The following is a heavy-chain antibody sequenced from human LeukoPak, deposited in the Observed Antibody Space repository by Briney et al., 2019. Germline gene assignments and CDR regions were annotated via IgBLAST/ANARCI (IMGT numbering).Heavy chain of an antibody. CDR3: ARDGCSSTSCFNRGWYFDL. CDR1: GGSFSGYY. D-gene: IGHD2-2*01. J-gene: IGHJ2*01. CDR2: IYYSGST. V-gene: IGHV4-31*11. Sequence: PSETLSLACAVYGGSFSGYYWSWIRQHPGKGLEWIGYIYYSGSTYYNPSLKSRVTISVDTSKNQFSLKLSSVTAADTAVYYCARDGCSSTSCFNRGWYFDLWGRGTLVTVSS.